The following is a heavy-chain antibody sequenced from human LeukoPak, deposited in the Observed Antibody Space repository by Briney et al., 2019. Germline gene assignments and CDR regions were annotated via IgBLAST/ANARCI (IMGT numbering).Heavy chain of an antibody. Sequence: PGGSLRLSCATSGFSLSRNGMHWVRQAPGQGLEWVAFILSDGSYEYYADSVKGRFTISRDTSRNTLFLQMNSLRTEDTAVYYCAKGVIAARPGGWFDPWGQGTLVTVSS. CDR3: AKGVIAARPGGWFDP. V-gene: IGHV3-30*02. CDR1: GFSLSRNG. J-gene: IGHJ5*02. D-gene: IGHD6-6*01. CDR2: ILSDGSYE.